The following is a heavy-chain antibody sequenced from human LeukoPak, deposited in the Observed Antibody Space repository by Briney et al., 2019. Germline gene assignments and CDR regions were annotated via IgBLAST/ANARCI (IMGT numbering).Heavy chain of an antibody. CDR3: ARGLAAAAGTLFSSWYFDL. CDR2: TYYRGST. V-gene: IGHV4-39*07. J-gene: IGHJ2*01. Sequence: SETLSLTCTVSGGSIGSSSYYWGWIRQPPGKGLEWIGSTYYRGSTYYNPSIKSRVTISVDTSKNQFSLKLSSVTAADTAVYYCARGLAAAAGTLFSSWYFDLWGRGTLVTVSS. D-gene: IGHD6-13*01. CDR1: GGSIGSSSYY.